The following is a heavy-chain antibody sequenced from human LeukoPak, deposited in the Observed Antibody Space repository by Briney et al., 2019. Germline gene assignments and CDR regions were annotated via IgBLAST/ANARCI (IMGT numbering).Heavy chain of an antibody. J-gene: IGHJ4*02. V-gene: IGHV4-59*01. CDR2: IYYTGTT. CDR1: GDSMTGYY. D-gene: IGHD4-17*01. Sequence: SETLSLTCSVSGDSMTGYYWSWIRQPPGKELEWIGYIYYTGTTNYNPSLKSRVTISVDTSKNQFSLRLTSVTAADTAVYFCARDFDGDYGARWGQGILVSVSP. CDR3: ARDFDGDYGAR.